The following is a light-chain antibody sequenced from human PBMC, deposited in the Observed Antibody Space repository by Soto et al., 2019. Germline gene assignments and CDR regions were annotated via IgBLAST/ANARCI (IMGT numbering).Light chain of an antibody. CDR3: QSYDSSLSGSV. V-gene: IGLV1-40*01. J-gene: IGLJ3*02. Sequence: QSVLTQPPSVSGAPGQRVTISCTGSSSNIGAGYDVQWYRQVPGTAPKLLIYNNGNRPSGVPDRFSASKSGTSASLAITGLQAEDEADYYCQSYDSSLSGSVFGGGTKVTVL. CDR1: SSNIGAGYD. CDR2: NNG.